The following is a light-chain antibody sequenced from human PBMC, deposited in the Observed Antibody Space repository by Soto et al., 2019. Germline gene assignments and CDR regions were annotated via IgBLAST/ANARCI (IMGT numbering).Light chain of an antibody. CDR3: QQRSNWPIT. J-gene: IGKJ5*01. CDR1: RSVDTD. CDR2: ATS. Sequence: EILMTQSPATLSVSPGDSATLSCRASRSVDTDLAWYQQKPGQAPRLLVFATSARATGVPDRFRGSRSGTDFTLTISSLEPEDFAVYYCQQRSNWPITFGQGTRLEIK. V-gene: IGKV3-11*01.